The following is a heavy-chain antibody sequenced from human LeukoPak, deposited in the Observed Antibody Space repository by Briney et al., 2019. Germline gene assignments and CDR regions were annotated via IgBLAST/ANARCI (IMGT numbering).Heavy chain of an antibody. J-gene: IGHJ4*02. D-gene: IGHD5-24*01. CDR3: AKDDAWLQYNY. Sequence: PGGSLRLSCAASGFTSSSHGMNWVRQAPGKGLEWVSGISGSGDTTYYADSVKGRFTISRDNSKNTLYLQMNSLRVEDTAVFYCAKDDAWLQYNYWGQGTLVTVSS. V-gene: IGHV3-23*01. CDR1: GFTSSSHG. CDR2: ISGSGDTT.